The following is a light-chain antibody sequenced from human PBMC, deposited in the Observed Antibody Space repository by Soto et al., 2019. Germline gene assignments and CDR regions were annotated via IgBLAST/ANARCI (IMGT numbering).Light chain of an antibody. J-gene: IGKJ1*01. CDR2: KAS. CDR3: QQYDTYWT. Sequence: DMQMTQSPSSLSASVGDRVIITCRASQSVSNWLAWYQQKPGKAPNLLIDKASSLKSGVPSRFSGSGSGTEFTLTISNLQPDDFATYYCQQYDTYWTFGQGTKVDIK. V-gene: IGKV1-5*03. CDR1: QSVSNW.